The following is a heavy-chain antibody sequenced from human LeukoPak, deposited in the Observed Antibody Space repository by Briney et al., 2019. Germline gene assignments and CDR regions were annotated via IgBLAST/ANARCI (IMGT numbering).Heavy chain of an antibody. V-gene: IGHV3-7*01. CDR3: LRGMDV. CDR1: GFIFSSSW. J-gene: IGHJ6*02. Sequence: PGGSLRLSCAASGFIFSSSWMNWVRQAPGKGLEWVANIKPDGSEKYYVDSVKGRITISRDNAKNSVSLQMNSLRTEDTAVYYCLRGMDVWGQGTTVTVSS. CDR2: IKPDGSEK.